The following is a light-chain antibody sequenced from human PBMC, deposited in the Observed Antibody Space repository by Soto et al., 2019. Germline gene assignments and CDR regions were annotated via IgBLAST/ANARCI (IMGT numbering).Light chain of an antibody. CDR2: GAS. Sequence: EIVLTQSPGTLSLSPWERATLSCRSSQSVSRNLAWYQQKPGQAPRLLIYGASTRATGIPARFSGSGSGTEFTLTISSLQYEDFAVHYCQQYNNWPPITFGQGTKVDIK. CDR1: QSVSRN. CDR3: QQYNNWPPIT. J-gene: IGKJ1*01. V-gene: IGKV3-15*01.